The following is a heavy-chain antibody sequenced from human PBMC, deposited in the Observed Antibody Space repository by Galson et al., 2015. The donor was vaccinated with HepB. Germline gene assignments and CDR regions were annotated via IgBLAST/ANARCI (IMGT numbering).Heavy chain of an antibody. V-gene: IGHV3-9*01. CDR1: GFTFDDYA. CDR3: AKDGGYSSSWHDY. D-gene: IGHD6-13*01. J-gene: IGHJ4*02. CDR2: ISWNSGSI. Sequence: SLRLSCAASGFTFDDYAMHWVRQAPGKGLEWVSGISWNSGSIGYADSVKGRFTISRDNAKNSLYLQMNSLRAEDPALYYCAKDGGYSSSWHDYWGQGTLVTVSS.